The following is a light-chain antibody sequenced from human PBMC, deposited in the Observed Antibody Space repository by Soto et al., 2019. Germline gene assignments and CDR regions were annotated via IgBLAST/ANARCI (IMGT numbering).Light chain of an antibody. Sequence: EIVLTQSPATLSLSPGERATLSCRASQSVSSYLAWYQQKPGQAPRLLIYDASSRATGIPARFSGSGSATAFTLNTSSLEPEDFAVYYCQQRSNWPLFGGGTKVEIK. J-gene: IGKJ4*01. CDR2: DAS. V-gene: IGKV3-11*01. CDR1: QSVSSY. CDR3: QQRSNWPL.